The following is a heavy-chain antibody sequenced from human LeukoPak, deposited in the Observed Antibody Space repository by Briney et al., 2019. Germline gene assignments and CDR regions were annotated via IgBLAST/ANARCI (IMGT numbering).Heavy chain of an antibody. J-gene: IGHJ4*02. Sequence: GGSLRLSCAASGFTFSSYTMNWVRQAPGKGLEWVSSISSSNTYIYYADSVKGRFTISRDNAKNSLYLQMNSLRAEDTAVYYCAILLYSSGWTFDYWGQGTLVTISS. CDR3: AILLYSSGWTFDY. D-gene: IGHD6-19*01. CDR2: ISSSNTYI. V-gene: IGHV3-21*06. CDR1: GFTFSSYT.